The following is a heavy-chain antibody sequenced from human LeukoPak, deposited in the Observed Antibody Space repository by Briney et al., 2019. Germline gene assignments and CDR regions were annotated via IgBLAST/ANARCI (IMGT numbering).Heavy chain of an antibody. CDR1: GGSISSSSYY. J-gene: IGHJ4*02. V-gene: IGHV4-39*01. D-gene: IGHD2-8*01. CDR3: ARLLNAVYASDY. CDR2: IYYSGST. Sequence: SETLSLTCTVSGGSISSSSYYWGWIRQPPGKGLEWIGSIYYSGSTYYNPSPKSRVTISVDTSKNQFSLKLSSVTAADTAVYYCARLLNAVYASDYWGQGTLVTVSS.